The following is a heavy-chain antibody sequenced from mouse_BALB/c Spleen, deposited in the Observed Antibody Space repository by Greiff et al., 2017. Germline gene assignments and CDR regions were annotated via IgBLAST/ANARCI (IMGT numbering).Heavy chain of an antibody. Sequence: QVQLKESGPGLVAPSQCLSISCTASGFSLTGYGVNWVRQHPGKGLEWLGMIWGDGSTDYYSALKSRLSISKDNSKSQVCLKMNSLQTDDTARYYCARGKGYDSYYFDYWGQGTTLTVSS. CDR3: ARGKGYDSYYFDY. J-gene: IGHJ2*01. D-gene: IGHD2-2*01. V-gene: IGHV2-6-7*01. CDR1: GFSLTGYG. CDR2: IWGDGST.